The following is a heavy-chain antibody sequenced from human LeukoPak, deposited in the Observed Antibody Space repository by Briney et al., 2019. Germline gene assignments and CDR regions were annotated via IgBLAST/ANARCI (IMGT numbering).Heavy chain of an antibody. CDR2: ISAYKGNT. Sequence: ASVTVSCKASGYTFSTYGIGWVRQAPGQGLEWMGWISAYKGNTYYAQKLQGRVTMTTDTSTSTAYMELRSLRSDDTAIYYCARDLYYYGSGSYYDVFDVWGQGTMVTVSS. V-gene: IGHV1-18*01. D-gene: IGHD3-10*01. CDR1: GYTFSTYG. CDR3: ARDLYYYGSGSYYDVFDV. J-gene: IGHJ3*01.